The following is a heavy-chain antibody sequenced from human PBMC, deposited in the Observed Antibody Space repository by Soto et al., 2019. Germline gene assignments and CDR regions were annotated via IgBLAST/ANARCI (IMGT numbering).Heavy chain of an antibody. V-gene: IGHV1-69*06. J-gene: IGHJ6*02. Sequence: GASVKVSCKASGGTFSSYAISWVRQAPGQGLEWMGGIIPIFGTANYAQKFQGRVTITADKSTSTAYMELSSLRSEDTAVYYCARGRLVMSLIYYYGMDVWGQGTTVTVSS. CDR1: GGTFSSYA. D-gene: IGHD3-9*01. CDR2: IIPIFGTA. CDR3: ARGRLVMSLIYYYGMDV.